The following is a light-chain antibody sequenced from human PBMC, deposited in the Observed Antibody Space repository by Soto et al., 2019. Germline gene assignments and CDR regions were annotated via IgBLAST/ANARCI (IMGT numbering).Light chain of an antibody. V-gene: IGLV2-8*01. J-gene: IGLJ2*01. CDR3: SSYAGSNNHVV. CDR2: EVS. CDR1: SSDVGGYNY. Sequence: QSALTQPPSASGSPGQSVTICCTGTSSDVGGYNYVSWYQQHPGKAPKLMIYEVSKRPSGVPDRFSGSKSGNTASLTVSVLQAEDEADYYCSSYAGSNNHVVFGGGTKVTVL.